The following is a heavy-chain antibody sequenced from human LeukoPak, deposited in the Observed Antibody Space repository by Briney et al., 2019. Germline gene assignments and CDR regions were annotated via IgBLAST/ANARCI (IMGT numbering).Heavy chain of an antibody. CDR2: ISYDGSNK. Sequence: GGSLRLSCAASGFTFSSYAMHWVRQAPGKGLEWVAVISYDGSNKYYADSVRGRFTISRDNARNTLYLQMNSLRAEDTAVYYCAIPLFFYGSGSDAFEIWGQGTMVTVSS. CDR1: GFTFSSYA. CDR3: AIPLFFYGSGSDAFEI. V-gene: IGHV3-30-3*01. D-gene: IGHD3-10*01. J-gene: IGHJ3*02.